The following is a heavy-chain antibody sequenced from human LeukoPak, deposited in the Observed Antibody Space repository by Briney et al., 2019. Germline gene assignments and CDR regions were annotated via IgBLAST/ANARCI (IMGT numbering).Heavy chain of an antibody. CDR1: GYSISSGYY. Sequence: PSETLSLTCAVSGYSISSGYYWGWIRQPPGKGLEWIGSIYHSGSTYYNPPLKSRGTISVDTSKNQFSLKLSSVTAADTAVYYCARRYYDIDYWGQGTLVTVSS. V-gene: IGHV4-38-2*01. CDR2: IYHSGST. CDR3: ARRYYDIDY. D-gene: IGHD3-9*01. J-gene: IGHJ4*02.